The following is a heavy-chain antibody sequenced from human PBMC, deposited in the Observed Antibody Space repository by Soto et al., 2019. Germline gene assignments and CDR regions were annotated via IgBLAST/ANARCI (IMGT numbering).Heavy chain of an antibody. CDR2: ISGSGGST. CDR3: AKDVGILRSHFLPGGYFDY. Sequence: GGSLRLSCAASGFTFSSYAMSWVRQAPGKGLEWVSAISGSGGSTYYADSVKGRFTISRDNSKNTLYLQMNSLRAEDTAVYYCAKDVGILRSHFLPGGYFDYWGQGTLVTVSS. V-gene: IGHV3-23*01. J-gene: IGHJ4*02. D-gene: IGHD3-3*01. CDR1: GFTFSSYA.